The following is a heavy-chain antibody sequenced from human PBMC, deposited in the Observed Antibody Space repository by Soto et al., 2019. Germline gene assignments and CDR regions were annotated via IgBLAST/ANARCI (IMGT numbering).Heavy chain of an antibody. J-gene: IGHJ5*02. Sequence: ASVKVSCKASGYTFTGYYMHWVRQAPAQGLEWMGWINPNSGGTNYAQKFQGWVTMTRDTSISTAYMELSRLRSDDTAVYYCARASIAASMPYNWFDPWGQGTLVTVSS. V-gene: IGHV1-2*04. CDR2: INPNSGGT. CDR1: GYTFTGYY. D-gene: IGHD6-6*01. CDR3: ARASIAASMPYNWFDP.